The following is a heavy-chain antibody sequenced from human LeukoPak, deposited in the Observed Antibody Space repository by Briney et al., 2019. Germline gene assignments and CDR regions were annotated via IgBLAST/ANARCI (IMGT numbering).Heavy chain of an antibody. CDR1: GYSISSGYY. CDR3: ARDGRFGVLNF. J-gene: IGHJ4*02. Sequence: SETLSLTCAVSGYSISSGYYWDWIRQPPGKGLEWIGTVYHSGTTFYNSSLKSRITISVDTSKNQFSLKLSSVTAADTAVYLCARDGRFGVLNFWGQGTLVTVSS. CDR2: VYHSGTT. V-gene: IGHV4-38-2*02. D-gene: IGHD3-16*01.